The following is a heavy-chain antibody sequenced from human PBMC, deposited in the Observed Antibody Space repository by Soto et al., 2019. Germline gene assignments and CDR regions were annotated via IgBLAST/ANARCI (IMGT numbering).Heavy chain of an antibody. D-gene: IGHD3-10*01. CDR3: ARAPGPYGSGSYYNVAGLTYYYGMDV. V-gene: IGHV3-21*01. CDR2: ISSSSSYI. Sequence: EVQLVESGGGLVKPGGSLRLSCAASGFTFSSYSMNWVRQAPGKGLEWVSSISSSSSYIYYADSVKGRFTISRDNAKNSLYLQMNSLRAEDTAVYYCARAPGPYGSGSYYNVAGLTYYYGMDVWGQGTTVTVSS. CDR1: GFTFSSYS. J-gene: IGHJ6*02.